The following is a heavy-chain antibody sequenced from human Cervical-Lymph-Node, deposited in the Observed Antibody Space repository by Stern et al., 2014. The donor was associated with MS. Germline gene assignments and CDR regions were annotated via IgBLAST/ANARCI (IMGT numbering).Heavy chain of an antibody. CDR3: ARTPLNYYDSSGYYLRY. V-gene: IGHV1-18*01. CDR2: ISAYNGNT. J-gene: IGHJ4*02. CDR1: GYTFTSYG. Sequence: QDQLVQSGAEVKKPGASVKVSCKASGYTFTSYGISWVRQAPGQGLEWMGWISAYNGNTNYAQKLQGRVTMTTDTSTSTAYMELRSLRSDDTAVYYCARTPLNYYDSSGYYLRYWGQGTLVTVSS. D-gene: IGHD3-22*01.